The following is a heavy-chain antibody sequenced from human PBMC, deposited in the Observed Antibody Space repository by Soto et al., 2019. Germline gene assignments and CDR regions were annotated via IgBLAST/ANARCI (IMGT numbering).Heavy chain of an antibody. V-gene: IGHV3-48*01. CDR3: AKGKWDAGYQPYDY. J-gene: IGHJ4*02. Sequence: GGSLRLSCVASGFTFSRFSMNWFRQAPGKGLEWLSYITANSGIIYYADSMKGRLTISRDNSNNTLYLQMNSLRAEDRAVYYCAKGKWDAGYQPYDYWGQGTLVTVSS. CDR1: GFTFSRFS. D-gene: IGHD2-2*01. CDR2: ITANSGII.